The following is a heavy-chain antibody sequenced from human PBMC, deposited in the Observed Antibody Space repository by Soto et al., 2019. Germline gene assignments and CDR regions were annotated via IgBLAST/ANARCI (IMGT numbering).Heavy chain of an antibody. V-gene: IGHV4-59*01. Sequence: QVQLQESGPGLVKPSETLSLTCTVSGGSISSYYWSWIRQPPGKGLEWIGYIYYSGSTNYNPSLKSRVTISVDTSKNQFSLKLSSVTAADTAVYYCARGPPEAVGGYDPPLYYFDYWGQGTLVTVSS. CDR1: GGSISSYY. D-gene: IGHD5-12*01. J-gene: IGHJ4*02. CDR3: ARGPPEAVGGYDPPLYYFDY. CDR2: IYYSGST.